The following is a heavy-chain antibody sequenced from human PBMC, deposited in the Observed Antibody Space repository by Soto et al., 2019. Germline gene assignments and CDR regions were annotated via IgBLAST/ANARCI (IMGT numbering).Heavy chain of an antibody. V-gene: IGHV1-69*12. Sequence: QIQVVQSGAEVKKPGSSLKVSCKASGSSFNNYGISWVRHAPGQGLEWMGGIIPVFGTPHYAQKFQDRVTITADESTSTVYMEVSSLTSEDTAVYYCARGDATKIVVTTYYGLDVWGQGTTVTVSS. CDR1: GSSFNNYG. D-gene: IGHD3-22*01. CDR3: ARGDATKIVVTTYYGLDV. CDR2: IIPVFGTP. J-gene: IGHJ6*02.